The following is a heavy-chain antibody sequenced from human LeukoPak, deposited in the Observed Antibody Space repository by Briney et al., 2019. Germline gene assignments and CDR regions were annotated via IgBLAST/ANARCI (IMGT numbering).Heavy chain of an antibody. CDR1: GGSISSYY. CDR3: ARDAPPPGTRMDV. CDR2: IYTSGST. V-gene: IGHV4-4*09. J-gene: IGHJ6*03. Sequence: SETLSLTRTVSGGSISSYYWSWIRQPPGKGLEWIGYIYTSGSTNYNPSLKSRVTISVDTSKNQFSLKLSSVTAADTAVYYCARDAPPPGTRMDVWGKGTTVTVSS. D-gene: IGHD2-2*01.